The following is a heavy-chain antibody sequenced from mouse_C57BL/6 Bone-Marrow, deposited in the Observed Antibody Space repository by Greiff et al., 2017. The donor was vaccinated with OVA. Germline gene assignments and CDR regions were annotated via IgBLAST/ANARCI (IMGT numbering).Heavy chain of an antibody. CDR1: GFTFSDYY. D-gene: IGHD2-12*01. V-gene: IGHV5-16*01. J-gene: IGHJ1*03. CDR2: INYDGSST. Sequence: EVHLVESEGGLVQPGSSMKLSCTASGFTFSDYYMAWVRQVPEKGLEWVANINYDGSSTYYLDSLKSRFIISRDNAKNILYLQMSSLKSEDTATYYCARDNYYSGYFDVWGTGTTVTVSS. CDR3: ARDNYYSGYFDV.